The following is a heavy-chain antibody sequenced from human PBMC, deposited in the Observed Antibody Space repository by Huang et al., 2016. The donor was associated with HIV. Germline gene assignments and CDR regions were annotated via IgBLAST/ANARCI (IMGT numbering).Heavy chain of an antibody. Sequence: QVQLVESGGGVVEPGRSLRVSCAASGFSFSDSGMHWVRQAEGKGLEWVAVILYDGRNKFYADSVKGRFTISRDNSKNTVYLQMNSLRAGDTAVYYCAKDRRAYYYGSGIEYWGQGARVTVSS. CDR2: ILYDGRNK. V-gene: IGHV3-30*18. J-gene: IGHJ4*02. CDR1: GFSFSDSG. D-gene: IGHD3-10*01. CDR3: AKDRRAYYYGSGIEY.